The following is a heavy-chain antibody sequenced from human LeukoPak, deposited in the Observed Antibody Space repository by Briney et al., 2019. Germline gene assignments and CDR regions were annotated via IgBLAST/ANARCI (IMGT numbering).Heavy chain of an antibody. J-gene: IGHJ4*02. CDR1: GGSISSYY. D-gene: IGHD3-10*01. CDR2: IYTSGST. CDR3: ARIVLLWFGELSGFDY. V-gene: IGHV4-4*07. Sequence: SETLSLTCTVSGGSISSYYWSWIRQPAGKGLEWIGRIYTSGSTYYNPSLKSRVTISVDTSKNQFSLKLSSVTAADTAVYYCARIVLLWFGELSGFDYWGQGTLVTVSS.